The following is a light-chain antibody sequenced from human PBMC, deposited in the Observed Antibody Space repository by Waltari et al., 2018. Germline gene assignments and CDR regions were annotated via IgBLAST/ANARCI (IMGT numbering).Light chain of an antibody. J-gene: IGKJ3*01. CDR1: QTLYSSNNKNY. CDR3: QQHYNTPPT. CDR2: WAS. V-gene: IGKV4-1*01. Sequence: DIVITQSPDSLAVSLVARATSNCKTRQTLYSSNNKNYLAWYQQKPGQPPQMLIYWASTRESGVPDRFSGSGSGTDFTLTITSLQAEDVAVYYCQQHYNTPPTFGPGTKVDIK.